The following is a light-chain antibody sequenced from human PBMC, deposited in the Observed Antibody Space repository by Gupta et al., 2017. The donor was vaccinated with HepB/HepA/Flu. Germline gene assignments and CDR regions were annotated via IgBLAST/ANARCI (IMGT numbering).Light chain of an antibody. CDR1: SSNIGAGYD. CDR3: QSYDSSLSGPVV. Sequence: QSVLTQPPSVSGAPGQRVTISCTGSSSNIGAGYDVHWYQQLPGTAPKLLIYGNSNRPSGVPARFSVSKSGTSASLAITGLQAEDEADYYCQSYDSSLSGPVVFGGGTKLTVL. J-gene: IGLJ2*01. CDR2: GNS. V-gene: IGLV1-40*01.